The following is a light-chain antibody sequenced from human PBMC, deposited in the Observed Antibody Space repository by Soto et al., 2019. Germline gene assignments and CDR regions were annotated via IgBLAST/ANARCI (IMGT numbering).Light chain of an antibody. V-gene: IGKV3-20*01. Sequence: EIVLTQSPGTLSLSPGERATLSCRASQTVTNDYLAWYQQKPGQAPRLLIFGASSRATGIPDRFGGSGSGTDFTLTISSLEPDVFAVYYCQQYGSSPLFPFGPGTKVDF. CDR3: QQYGSSPLFP. CDR1: QTVTNDY. J-gene: IGKJ3*01. CDR2: GAS.